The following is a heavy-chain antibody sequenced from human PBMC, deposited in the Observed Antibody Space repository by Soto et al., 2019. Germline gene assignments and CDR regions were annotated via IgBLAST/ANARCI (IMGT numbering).Heavy chain of an antibody. Sequence: GGSLRLSCAASGFTFSSYGMHWVRQAPGKGLEWVAVISYDGSNKYYADSVKGRFTISRDNSKNTLYLQMNSLRAEDTAVYYCAGHSSGSWGQGTTVTVSS. V-gene: IGHV3-30*03. CDR3: AGHSSGS. J-gene: IGHJ6*02. CDR1: GFTFSSYG. CDR2: ISYDGSNK. D-gene: IGHD6-19*01.